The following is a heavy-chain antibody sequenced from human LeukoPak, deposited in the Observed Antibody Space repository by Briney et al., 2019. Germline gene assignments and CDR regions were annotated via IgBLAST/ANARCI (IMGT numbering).Heavy chain of an antibody. D-gene: IGHD3-10*01. CDR1: GYSISSGYY. CDR3: ARDSGTTGEVKFDP. V-gene: IGHV4-38-2*02. J-gene: IGHJ5*02. CDR2: IYHSGST. Sequence: SETLSLTCTVSGYSISSGYYWGWIRQPPGKGLEWIGRIYHSGSTYYNPSLKSRVSMSVDTSKNQFSLKLSSVTAADTAVYYCARDSGTTGEVKFDPWGQGTLVTVSS.